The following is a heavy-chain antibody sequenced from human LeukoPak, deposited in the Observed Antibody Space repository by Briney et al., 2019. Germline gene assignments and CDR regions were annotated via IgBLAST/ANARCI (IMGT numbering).Heavy chain of an antibody. CDR3: ARDLFPNYSGSSDAFDI. CDR2: IIPIFGAA. D-gene: IGHD1-26*01. V-gene: IGHV1-69*05. CDR1: GYTFTGYY. J-gene: IGHJ3*02. Sequence: SVKVSCKASGYTFTGYYMHWVRQAPGQGLEWMGGIIPIFGAANYAQKFQGRVTITTDESTSTAYMELSSLRSEDTAVYYCARDLFPNYSGSSDAFDIWGQGTMVTVSS.